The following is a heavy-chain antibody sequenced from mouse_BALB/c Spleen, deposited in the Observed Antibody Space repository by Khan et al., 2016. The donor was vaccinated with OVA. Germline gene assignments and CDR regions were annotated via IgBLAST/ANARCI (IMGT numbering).Heavy chain of an antibody. CDR1: GFSLTTYG. CDR3: ARNYEYGGGLAY. D-gene: IGHD2-4*01. CDR2: IWSGGST. Sequence: QVQLQQSGPGLVQPSQSLSITCTVSGFSLTTYGVHWVRQSPGKGLEWLGVIWSGGSTDYNAAFISRLSISKDSSKSQVFFKMNSLQVNDKAIYFCARNYEYGGGLAYWGQGTLVTVPA. J-gene: IGHJ3*01. V-gene: IGHV2-2*02.